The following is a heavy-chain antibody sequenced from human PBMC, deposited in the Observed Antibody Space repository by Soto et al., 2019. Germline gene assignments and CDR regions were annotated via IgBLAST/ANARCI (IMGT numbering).Heavy chain of an antibody. V-gene: IGHV5-51*01. J-gene: IGHJ6*02. D-gene: IGHD6-13*01. CDR2: IYPGDSDT. CDR1: GYSFTSYW. CDR3: ARTSAAGKYYYGVDV. Sequence: GESLKISCKGSGYSFTSYWSGWVRQMPGKGLEWMGIIYPGDSDTRYSPSFQGQVTISADKSISTAYLQWSSLKASDTAMYYCARTSAAGKYYYGVDVWGQGTTVTV.